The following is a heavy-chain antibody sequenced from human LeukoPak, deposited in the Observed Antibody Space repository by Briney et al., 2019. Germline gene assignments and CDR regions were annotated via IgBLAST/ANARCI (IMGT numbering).Heavy chain of an antibody. CDR3: AKPARTDAFDI. Sequence: GGSLRLSCAASGFTFNNYAMNWVRQAPGKGPEWVSSISGSGGNTYYADSVKGRFTISRDNSKNTLYLQMNSLRAEDTAVYYCAKPARTDAFDIWGQGTMITVSS. D-gene: IGHD1-14*01. CDR2: ISGSGGNT. CDR1: GFTFNNYA. J-gene: IGHJ3*02. V-gene: IGHV3-23*01.